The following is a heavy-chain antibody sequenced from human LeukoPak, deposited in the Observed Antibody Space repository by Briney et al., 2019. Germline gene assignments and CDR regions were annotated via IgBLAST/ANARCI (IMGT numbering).Heavy chain of an antibody. V-gene: IGHV3-74*01. Sequence: GGSLRLSCAASGFTFSNYWMHWVRQAPGKGLVWVSRINSDGSSTTYADSVKGRFTISRDNSKNTLYLQMNSLRAEDTAVYYCAKERYSSSWYSSWGQGTLVTVSS. CDR3: AKERYSSSWYSS. D-gene: IGHD6-13*01. CDR1: GFTFSNYW. CDR2: INSDGSST. J-gene: IGHJ5*02.